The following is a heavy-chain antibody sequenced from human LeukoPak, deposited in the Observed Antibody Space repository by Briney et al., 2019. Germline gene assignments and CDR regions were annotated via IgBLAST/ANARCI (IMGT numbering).Heavy chain of an antibody. J-gene: IGHJ6*03. Sequence: GGSLRLSCAASGFTFSSYSMNWARQAPGKGLEWVSYISSSSSTIYYADSVKGRFTISRDNSKNTLYLQMNSLRAEDTAVYYCAKAVYYYYYYMDVWGKGTTVTVSS. CDR1: GFTFSSYS. CDR3: AKAVYYYYYYMDV. V-gene: IGHV3-48*01. CDR2: ISSSSSTI.